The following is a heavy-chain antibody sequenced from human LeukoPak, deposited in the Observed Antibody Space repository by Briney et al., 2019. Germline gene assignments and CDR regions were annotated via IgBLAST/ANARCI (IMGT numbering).Heavy chain of an antibody. CDR1: GYTFNTCG. CDR2: INTNTGNP. V-gene: IGHV7-4-1*02. CDR3: ARAGKQWLTLDY. Sequence: ASVKVSCKASGYTFNTCGMIWVRQAPGQGLEWMGWINTNTGNPTYAQGFTGRLVLSLDTSVSTAYLQINSLKAEDTAIYYCARAGKQWLTLDYWGQGTLVTVSS. D-gene: IGHD6-19*01. J-gene: IGHJ4*02.